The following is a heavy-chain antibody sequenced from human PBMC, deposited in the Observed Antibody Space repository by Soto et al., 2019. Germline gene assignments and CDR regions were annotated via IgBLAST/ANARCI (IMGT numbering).Heavy chain of an antibody. CDR1: GYTFTSYG. J-gene: IGHJ6*03. Sequence: QVQLVQSGAEVKKPGASVKVSCKASGYTFTSYGISWVRQAPGQGLEWMGWISAYNGNTNYAQKLQGRVTMTTDTSTSTAYMELRSLRSDDTAEYYCARLKYYDFWSGYSPYYYYYMDVWGKGTTVTVSS. CDR3: ARLKYYDFWSGYSPYYYYYMDV. D-gene: IGHD3-3*01. V-gene: IGHV1-18*01. CDR2: ISAYNGNT.